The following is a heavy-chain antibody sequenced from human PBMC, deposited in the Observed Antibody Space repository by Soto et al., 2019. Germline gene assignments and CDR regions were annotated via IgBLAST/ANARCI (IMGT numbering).Heavy chain of an antibody. V-gene: IGHV2-5*02. Sequence: QITLKESGPTLVKPTQTLTLTCTFSGFSLSTSGVGVGWIRQPPGKALEWLALIYWDDDKRYRPSLKSRLTITKDTSKNQVVLTMTNMDPVDTAAYYCAHRPRGVSDFDYWGQGTLVTVSS. CDR3: AHRPRGVSDFDY. D-gene: IGHD2-8*01. J-gene: IGHJ4*02. CDR1: GFSLSTSGVG. CDR2: IYWDDDK.